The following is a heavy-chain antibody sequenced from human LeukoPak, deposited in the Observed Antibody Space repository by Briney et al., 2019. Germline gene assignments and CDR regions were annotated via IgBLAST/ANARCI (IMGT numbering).Heavy chain of an antibody. V-gene: IGHV3-9*03. D-gene: IGHD6-6*01. Sequence: GGSLRLSCAASGFTFDDYAMHWVRQAPGKGLEWASGISWNSGSIGYADSVKGRFTISRDNAKNSLYLQMNSLRAEDMALYYCAKEAARRGYYYYYMDVWGKGTTVTVSS. CDR3: AKEAARRGYYYYYMDV. CDR2: ISWNSGSI. J-gene: IGHJ6*03. CDR1: GFTFDDYA.